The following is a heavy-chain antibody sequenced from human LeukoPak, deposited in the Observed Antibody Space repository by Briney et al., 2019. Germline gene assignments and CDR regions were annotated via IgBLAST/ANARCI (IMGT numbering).Heavy chain of an antibody. CDR2: ISSSSSSI. CDR1: GFTFSSYS. J-gene: IGHJ4*02. V-gene: IGHV3-21*04. Sequence: KAGGSLRLSCAASGFTFSSYSMNWVRQAPGKGLEWVSSISSSSSSIYYADSVKGRFTISRDNAKNSLYLQMNSLRAEDTAVYYCAKMGARIVGAYFDYWGQGTLVTVSA. CDR3: AKMGARIVGAYFDY. D-gene: IGHD1-26*01.